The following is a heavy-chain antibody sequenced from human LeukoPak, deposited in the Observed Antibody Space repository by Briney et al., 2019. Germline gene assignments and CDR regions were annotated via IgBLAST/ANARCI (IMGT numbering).Heavy chain of an antibody. J-gene: IGHJ4*02. CDR3: AREVVGATNFDY. CDR2: IIPIFGTA. D-gene: IGHD1-26*01. Sequence: ASVKVSCTASGGTFSSYAISWVRQAPGQGLEWMGGIIPIFGTANYAQKFQGRVTITADESTSTAYMELSSLRSEDTAVYYCAREVVGATNFDYWGQGTLVTVSS. CDR1: GGTFSSYA. V-gene: IGHV1-69*13.